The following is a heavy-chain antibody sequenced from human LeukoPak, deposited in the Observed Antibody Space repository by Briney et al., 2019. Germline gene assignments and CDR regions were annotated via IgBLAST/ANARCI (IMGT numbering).Heavy chain of an antibody. V-gene: IGHV3-43*01. CDR3: AKDQGRGAVAGN. J-gene: IGHJ4*02. Sequence: GRSLRLSCAASGFTFDDYTMHWVRQAPGKGLEWVSLISWDGGSTYYADSVKGRFTISRDNSKNSLYLQMNSLRTEDTALYYCAKDQGRGAVAGNWGQGTLVTVSS. CDR2: ISWDGGST. CDR1: GFTFDDYT. D-gene: IGHD6-19*01.